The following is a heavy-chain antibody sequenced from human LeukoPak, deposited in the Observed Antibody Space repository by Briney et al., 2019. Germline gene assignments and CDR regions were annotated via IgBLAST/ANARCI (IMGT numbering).Heavy chain of an antibody. Sequence: ASVKVSCKASGYTFTSYGISWVRQAPGQGLEWMGWISAYNGNTNYAQKLQGRVTMTTDTSTSTAYMELRSLRSDDTAVYYRARVYCSSTSCYRAYYYGMDVWGQGTTVTVSS. V-gene: IGHV1-18*01. CDR3: ARVYCSSTSCYRAYYYGMDV. J-gene: IGHJ6*02. D-gene: IGHD2-2*02. CDR2: ISAYNGNT. CDR1: GYTFTSYG.